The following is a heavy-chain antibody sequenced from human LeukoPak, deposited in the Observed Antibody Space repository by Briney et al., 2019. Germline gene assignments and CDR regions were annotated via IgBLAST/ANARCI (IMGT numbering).Heavy chain of an antibody. Sequence: ASVKVSGKASGFTFTAYYMHWVRQAPGQGLEWMGWINPNSGGTNYAQKFQDRVTMTRDTSISTVYMELSRLRSDDTAVYYCARATTPGGYYYIYWGQGTLVTVSS. CDR2: INPNSGGT. CDR1: GFTFTAYY. J-gene: IGHJ4*02. CDR3: ARATTPGGYYYIY. D-gene: IGHD2/OR15-2a*01. V-gene: IGHV1-2*02.